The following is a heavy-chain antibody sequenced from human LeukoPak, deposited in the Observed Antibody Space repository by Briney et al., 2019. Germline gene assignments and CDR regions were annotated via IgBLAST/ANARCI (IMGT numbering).Heavy chain of an antibody. V-gene: IGHV4-59*12. CDR3: ASHCSSTSCYLP. CDR1: DGSISRYY. J-gene: IGHJ4*02. D-gene: IGHD2-2*01. CDR2: IYYSGST. Sequence: SETLSLTCTVSDGSISRYYWSWIRQPPGKGLEWIGYIYYSGSTNYNPSLKSRVTISVDTSKNQFSLKLSSVTAADTAVYYCASHCSSTSCYLPWGQGTLVTVSS.